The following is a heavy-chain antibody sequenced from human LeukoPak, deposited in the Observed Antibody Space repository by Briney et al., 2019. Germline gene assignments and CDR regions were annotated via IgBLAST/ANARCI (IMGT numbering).Heavy chain of an antibody. V-gene: IGHV3-23*01. J-gene: IGHJ4*02. CDR2: IDGSGDKT. CDR1: GFTFSNFA. CDR3: AKVQFNWGPIDY. Sequence: GGSLRLSCAASGFTFSNFAIRWVRQVPGKGLECVSSIDGSGDKTHYPDSVRGRFTVSRDNPKNTLYLQMNSLRVEDTATYFCAKVQFNWGPIDYWGQGTPVIVSS. D-gene: IGHD7-27*01.